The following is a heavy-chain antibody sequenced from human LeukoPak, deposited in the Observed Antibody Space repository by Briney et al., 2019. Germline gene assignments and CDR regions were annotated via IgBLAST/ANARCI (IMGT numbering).Heavy chain of an antibody. Sequence: GGSLRLSCAASGFTFDDYAMHWVRQAPGKGLEWVSGISWNSGSIGYADSVKGRFTISRDNAKNSLYLQMNSLRAEDTAVYYCAREAMVTNWGQGTLVTVSS. D-gene: IGHD5-18*01. CDR1: GFTFDDYA. V-gene: IGHV3-9*01. CDR2: ISWNSGSI. CDR3: AREAMVTN. J-gene: IGHJ4*02.